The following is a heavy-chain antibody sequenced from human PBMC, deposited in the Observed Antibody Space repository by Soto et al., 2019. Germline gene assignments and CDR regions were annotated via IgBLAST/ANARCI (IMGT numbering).Heavy chain of an antibody. CDR1: GRSISSVNYY. Sequence: PSETLSLTCTVSGRSISSVNYYWSWIRQPPGKGLEWIGYIYYSGSTYYNPSLRSRVTISVDTSKNQFSLNLSSVTAADTAVYYCARHLPYCGGDCYSLDYWGQGTLVTVSS. D-gene: IGHD2-21*02. CDR2: IYYSGST. CDR3: ARHLPYCGGDCYSLDY. J-gene: IGHJ4*02. V-gene: IGHV4-30-4*01.